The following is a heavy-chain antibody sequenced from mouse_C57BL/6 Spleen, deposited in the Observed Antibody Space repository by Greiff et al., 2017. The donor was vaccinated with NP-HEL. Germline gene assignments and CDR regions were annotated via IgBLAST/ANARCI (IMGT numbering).Heavy chain of an antibody. CDR3: ARDQTGTGY. CDR2: IDPSDSYT. V-gene: IGHV1-59*01. J-gene: IGHJ2*01. D-gene: IGHD4-1*01. CDR1: GYTFTSYW. Sequence: VQLQQPGAELVRPGTSVKLSCKASGYTFTSYWMHWVKQRPGQGLEWIGVIDPSDSYTNYNQKFKGKATSTVDTSSSTAYMQLSSLTSEDSAVYYCARDQTGTGYWGQGTTLTVSS.